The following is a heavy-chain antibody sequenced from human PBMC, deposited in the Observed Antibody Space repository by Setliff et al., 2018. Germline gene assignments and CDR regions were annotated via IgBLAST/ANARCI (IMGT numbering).Heavy chain of an antibody. CDR3: ARHLWGRWMATSSDYFDY. CDR1: GYSITSGYY. Sequence: SETLSLTCTVSGYSITSGYYWGWIRRSPGKGLEWLGSLFHTGTPYYNPSLQSRLTMSVDTSNNQFSLKLNSVTADDAAVYYCARHLWGRWMATSSDYFDYWGQGSLVTVSS. J-gene: IGHJ4*02. D-gene: IGHD5-12*01. CDR2: LFHTGTP. V-gene: IGHV4-38-2*02.